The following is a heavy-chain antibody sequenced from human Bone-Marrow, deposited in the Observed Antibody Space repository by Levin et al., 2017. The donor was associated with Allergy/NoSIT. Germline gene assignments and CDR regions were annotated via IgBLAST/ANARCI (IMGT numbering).Heavy chain of an antibody. CDR3: TRGLGSDSYYV. CDR2: INPTGGTE. J-gene: IGHJ4*02. D-gene: IGHD3-10*01. Sequence: ASVKVSCKASGYIFDDYYIHWVRQAPGQGLEWMGTINPTGGTEINIQKFQGRLTLTSDTSTRTVDMEMTSLRSEDTAMYYCTRGLGSDSYYVWGQGTLVTVAS. CDR1: GYIFDDYY. V-gene: IGHV1-46*02.